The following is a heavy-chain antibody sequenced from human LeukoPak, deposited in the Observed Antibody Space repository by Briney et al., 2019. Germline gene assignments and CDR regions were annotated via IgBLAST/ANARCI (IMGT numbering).Heavy chain of an antibody. V-gene: IGHV5-10-1*01. Sequence: GESLRISCKGSGYSFTNYWISWVRQIPGKGLVWMGTIDPSDSYTNYSPSFQGHVTISVDKSISTAYLQWSSLKASDTATYYCAKAAASLDWFDPWGQGTLVIVSS. J-gene: IGHJ5*02. CDR3: AKAAASLDWFDP. CDR2: IDPSDSYT. D-gene: IGHD6-13*01. CDR1: GYSFTNYW.